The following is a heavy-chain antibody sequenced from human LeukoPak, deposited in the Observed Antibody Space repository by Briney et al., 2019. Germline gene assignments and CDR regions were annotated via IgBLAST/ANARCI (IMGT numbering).Heavy chain of an antibody. V-gene: IGHV3-72*01. CDR3: ALTSRADYFDY. Sequence: GGSLRLSCAASGFTFSDHYMDWVRQAPGKGLEWVGRTRNKANSYTTEYAASVKGRFTISRDDSKNSLYLQMNSLKTEDTAVYYRALTSRADYFDYWGQGTLVTVSS. D-gene: IGHD3-9*01. CDR2: TRNKANSYTT. CDR1: GFTFSDHY. J-gene: IGHJ4*02.